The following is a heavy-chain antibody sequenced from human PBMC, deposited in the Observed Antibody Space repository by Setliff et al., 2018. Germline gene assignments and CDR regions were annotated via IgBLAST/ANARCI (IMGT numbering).Heavy chain of an antibody. CDR1: GDSISSRRNY. Sequence: SETLSLTCTVSGDSISSRRNYWGWFRQPAGKELEWIGQIYTSWSTNYNPSLKSRVTISLDTSKNQFSLSLTSVTAEDTAVYYCVRDAGDGYGVDAYAGGGFDFWGQGTMVT. CDR3: VRDAGDGYGVDAYAGGGFDF. V-gene: IGHV4-61*09. CDR2: IYTSWST. D-gene: IGHD4-17*01. J-gene: IGHJ3*01.